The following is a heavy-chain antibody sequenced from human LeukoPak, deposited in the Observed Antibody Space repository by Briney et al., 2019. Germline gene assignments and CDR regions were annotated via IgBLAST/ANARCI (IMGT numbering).Heavy chain of an antibody. CDR2: IYSDGSI. CDR1: GFSVRSNY. J-gene: IGHJ3*02. V-gene: IGHV3-53*01. D-gene: IGHD1-1*01. CDR3: ARDRRRLRGMNGDGDAFDT. Sequence: PGGALRLPCAASGFSVRSNYISWVRQAPGKGLEWVSMIYSDGSIFHADSVKGRFTMSRDNSRNTLDLQMNSLRVEDTAVYFCARDRRRLRGMNGDGDAFDTWGQGTMVTVSS.